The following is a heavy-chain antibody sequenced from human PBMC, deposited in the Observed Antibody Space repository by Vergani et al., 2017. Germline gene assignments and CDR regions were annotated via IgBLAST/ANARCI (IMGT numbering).Heavy chain of an antibody. J-gene: IGHJ6*03. CDR3: ARDHREGLCSSTSCYLRDYYYMDV. CDR1: GYTFTGYY. V-gene: IGHV1-2*02. D-gene: IGHD2-2*01. Sequence: QVQLVQSGAEVKKPGASVKVSCKASGYTFTGYYMHWVRQAPGQGLEWMGWINPNSGGTNYAQKFQGRVTMTRDTSISTAYMELSRLRSDDTAVYYCARDHREGLCSSTSCYLRDYYYMDVWGKGTTVTVSS. CDR2: INPNSGGT.